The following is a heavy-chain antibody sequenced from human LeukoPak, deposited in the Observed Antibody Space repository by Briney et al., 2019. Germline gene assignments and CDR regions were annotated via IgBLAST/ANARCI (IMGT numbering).Heavy chain of an antibody. CDR1: GGSISSYY. CDR2: IYYSGST. CDR3: ARTNWNYVDY. J-gene: IGHJ4*02. V-gene: IGHV4-59*12. D-gene: IGHD1-20*01. Sequence: PSETLSLTCTVSGGSISSYYWSWIRQPPGKGLEWIGYIYYSGSTYYNPSLKSRVTISVDTSKNQFSLKLSSVTAADTAVYYCARTNWNYVDYWGQGTLVTVSS.